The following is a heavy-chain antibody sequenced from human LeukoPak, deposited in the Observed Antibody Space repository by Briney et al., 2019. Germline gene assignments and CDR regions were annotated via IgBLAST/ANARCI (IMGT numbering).Heavy chain of an antibody. D-gene: IGHD1-26*01. CDR1: GLSLSTRGIA. CDR3: AHMAPHYRGVDY. Sequence: SGPTLVNPTQTLTLTCTLSGLSLSTRGIAVASIRQPPGKALEWLATIYWNDDKRYSPSLKSRLTITKDTSKNQVVLTMTNMDPVDTATYYCAHMAPHYRGVDYWGQGTLVTVSS. CDR2: IYWNDDK. J-gene: IGHJ4*02. V-gene: IGHV2-5*01.